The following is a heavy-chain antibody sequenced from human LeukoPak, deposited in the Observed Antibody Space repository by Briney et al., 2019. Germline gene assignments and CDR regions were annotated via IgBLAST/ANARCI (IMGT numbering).Heavy chain of an antibody. CDR1: GYSFTSYW. CDR3: ARLPEEGIAVAGFQH. Sequence: GESLKISCKGSGYSFTSYWIGWVRQMPGKGLEWMGIIYPGDSDTRYSPSFQGQVTISADKSISTAYLQWSSLKASDTAMYYCARLPEEGIAVAGFQHWGQGTLVTVSS. J-gene: IGHJ1*01. D-gene: IGHD6-19*01. CDR2: IYPGDSDT. V-gene: IGHV5-51*01.